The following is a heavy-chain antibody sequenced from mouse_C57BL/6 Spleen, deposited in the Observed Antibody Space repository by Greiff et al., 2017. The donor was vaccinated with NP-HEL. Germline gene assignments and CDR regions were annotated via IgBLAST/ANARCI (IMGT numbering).Heavy chain of an antibody. CDR3: ARRRGNWAFDY. V-gene: IGHV1-59*01. Sequence: VQLQQPGAELVRPGTSVKLSCKASGYTFTSYWMHWVKQRPGQGLEWIGVIDPSDSYTNYNQKFKGKATLTVDTSSSTAYMQLSSLTSEDSAVYYCARRRGNWAFDYWGQGTTLTVSS. J-gene: IGHJ2*01. D-gene: IGHD4-1*01. CDR1: GYTFTSYW. CDR2: IDPSDSYT.